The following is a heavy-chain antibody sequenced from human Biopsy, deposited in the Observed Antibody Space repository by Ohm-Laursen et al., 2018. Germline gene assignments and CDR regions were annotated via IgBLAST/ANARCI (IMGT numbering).Heavy chain of an antibody. J-gene: IGHJ2*01. Sequence: TLSLTCTVSGDSISSNYWSWIRQPPGQGLEWIGYVFYTGSTDYNPSLQSRVTISVDTSKNHFPLRLRSVTPADTAIYYCARDRGYYSDRTVPGYFDLWGRGTLVTVSS. D-gene: IGHD3-22*01. CDR1: GDSISSNY. CDR3: ARDRGYYSDRTVPGYFDL. V-gene: IGHV4-59*01. CDR2: VFYTGST.